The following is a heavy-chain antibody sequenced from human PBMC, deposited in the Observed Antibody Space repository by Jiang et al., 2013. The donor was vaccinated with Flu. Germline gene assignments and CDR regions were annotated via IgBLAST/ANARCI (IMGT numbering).Heavy chain of an antibody. CDR1: GYTFTGNL. CDR2: INPNTGGT. D-gene: IGHD3-22*01. J-gene: IGHJ2*01. V-gene: IGHV1-2*06. CDR3: ARDAYYYGSYWYFDL. Sequence: GAEVKKPGASVKVSCKASGYTFTGNLLHWVRQAPGQGLEWMGRINPNTGGTNYAQKFQGRVTMTRDTSIGTVYMELSRLRSDDTAVYYCARDAYYYGSYWYFDLWGLAPWSLSPQ.